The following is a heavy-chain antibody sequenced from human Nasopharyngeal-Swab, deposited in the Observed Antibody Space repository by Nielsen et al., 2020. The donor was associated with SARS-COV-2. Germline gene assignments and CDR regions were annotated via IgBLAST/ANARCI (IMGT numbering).Heavy chain of an antibody. CDR2: ISAYNGNT. CDR3: ARDWYERQWLVGNWFDP. V-gene: IGHV1-18*01. Sequence: ASVKVSCKASGYTFTGYGISWVRQAPGQGLEWMGWISAYNGNTNYAQKLQGRVTMTTDTSTSTAYMELRSLRSDDTAVYYCARDWYERQWLVGNWFDPWGQGTLVTVSS. J-gene: IGHJ5*02. CDR1: GYTFTGYG. D-gene: IGHD6-19*01.